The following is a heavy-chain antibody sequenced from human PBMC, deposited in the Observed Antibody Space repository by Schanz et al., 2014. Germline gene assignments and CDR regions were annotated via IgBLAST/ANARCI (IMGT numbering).Heavy chain of an antibody. CDR1: RFAFSNCG. CDR3: AKRCSSTSCSHGAFDI. D-gene: IGHD2-2*01. V-gene: IGHV3-NL1*01. J-gene: IGHJ3*02. CDR2: IYSDGRT. Sequence: QAQLVESGGGVVQPGGSLRLSCAASRFAFSNCGMHWVRQAPGKGLEWVSVIYSDGRTYYGDSVKGRFTISRDNSKNTLYLQMNSLRDEDTAMYYCAKRCSSTSCSHGAFDIWGQGTMVTVSS.